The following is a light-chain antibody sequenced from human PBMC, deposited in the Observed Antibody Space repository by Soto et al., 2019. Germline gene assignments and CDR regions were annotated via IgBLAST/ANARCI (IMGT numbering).Light chain of an antibody. V-gene: IGLV2-11*01. CDR2: DVS. Sequence: QSALTQPRSVSGSPGQSVTISCTGTSSDVGGYNYVSWYQQHPGKALKLMIYDVSKRPSGVPDRFSGSKSGNTASLTISGLQAEDEADYYCCSYAGSPYVVFGGGTKVTVL. CDR3: CSYAGSPYVV. CDR1: SSDVGGYNY. J-gene: IGLJ2*01.